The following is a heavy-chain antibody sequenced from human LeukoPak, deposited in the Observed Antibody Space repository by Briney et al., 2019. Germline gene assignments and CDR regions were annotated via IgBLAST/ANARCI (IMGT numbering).Heavy chain of an antibody. J-gene: IGHJ4*02. CDR1: GFAFSSYS. D-gene: IGHD5-18*01. Sequence: GGSLRLSCAASGFAFSSYSMNWVRQAPGKGLEWVSSISSSSSYIYYADSVKGRFTISRDNAKNSLYLQMNSLRAEDTAVYYCARDSRGGYSYGAFDYWGQGTLVTVSS. V-gene: IGHV3-21*01. CDR3: ARDSRGGYSYGAFDY. CDR2: ISSSSSYI.